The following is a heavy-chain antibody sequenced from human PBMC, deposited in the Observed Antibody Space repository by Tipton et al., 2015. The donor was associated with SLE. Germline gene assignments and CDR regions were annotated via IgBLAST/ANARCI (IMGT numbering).Heavy chain of an antibody. V-gene: IGHV3-48*03. J-gene: IGHJ4*02. D-gene: IGHD3-3*01. Sequence: SLRLSCAASGFTFRNHARNWVRQAPGKGLEWSSYVGIGGNTKYYANSVRGRFTISRDSAKNSLFLQMNGLRAEDTAAYYCASTKIKTYYDFALDYWGQGTLVVVSS. CDR2: VGIGGNTK. CDR1: GFTFRNHA. CDR3: ASTKIKTYYDFALDY.